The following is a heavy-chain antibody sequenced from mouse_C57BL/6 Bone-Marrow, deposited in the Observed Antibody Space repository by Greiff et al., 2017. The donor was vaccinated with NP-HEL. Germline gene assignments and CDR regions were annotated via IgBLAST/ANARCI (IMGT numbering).Heavy chain of an antibody. CDR1: GYAFSSYW. CDR3: ARWVTTVVNYFDY. D-gene: IGHD1-1*01. V-gene: IGHV1-80*01. CDR2: IYPGDGDT. Sequence: VQLQESGAELVKPGASVKISCKASGYAFSSYWMNWVKQRPGKGLEWIGQIYPGDGDTNYNGKFKGKATLTADKSSSPAYMQLSSLTSEDSAVYVCARWVTTVVNYFDYWGQGTTLTVSS. J-gene: IGHJ2*01.